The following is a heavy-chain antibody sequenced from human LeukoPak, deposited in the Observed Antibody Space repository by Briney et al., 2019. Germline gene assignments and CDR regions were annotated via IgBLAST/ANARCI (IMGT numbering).Heavy chain of an antibody. CDR2: IIPIFGIA. CDR1: GGTFSSYA. Sequence: GASVKVSCKASGGTFSSYAISWVRQAPGQGLELMGRIIPIFGIANYAQKFQGRVTITADKSTSTAYMELSSLRSEDTAVYYCARAARDYGVYFGLNDYWGQGTLVTVSS. J-gene: IGHJ4*02. V-gene: IGHV1-69*04. CDR3: ARAARDYGVYFGLNDY. D-gene: IGHD4-17*01.